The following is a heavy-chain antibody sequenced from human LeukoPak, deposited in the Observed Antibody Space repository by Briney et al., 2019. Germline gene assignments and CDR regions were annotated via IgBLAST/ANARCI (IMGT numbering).Heavy chain of an antibody. CDR2: ISGSGGST. D-gene: IGHD1-26*01. CDR1: GFTFSSYG. CDR3: ARSLVVGATYPYH. V-gene: IGHV3-23*01. J-gene: IGHJ4*02. Sequence: GGSLRLSCAASGFTFSSYGVSWVRQAPGKGLEWVSAISGSGGSTYYADSVKGRFTISRDNSKNTLYLQMNSLRAEDTAVYYCARSLVVGATYPYHRGQGTLVTVSS.